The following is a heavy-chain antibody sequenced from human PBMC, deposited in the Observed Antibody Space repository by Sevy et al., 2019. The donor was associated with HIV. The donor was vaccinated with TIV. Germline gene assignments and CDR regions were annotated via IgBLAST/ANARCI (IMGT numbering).Heavy chain of an antibody. CDR3: AKDAPDQSWYDDFWSGSPCFDY. CDR2: MSGHGDGR. D-gene: IGHD3-3*01. J-gene: IGHJ4*01. V-gene: IGHV3-23*01. Sequence: GGSLRLSCVGSGFRFRSQAMSWVRQAPGKGLEWVSGMSGHGDGRGYAHSVKGRFTISRDNSKNTVYLQMNSLTAEDTALYYCAKDAPDQSWYDDFWSGSPCFDYWGRGILVTVSS. CDR1: GFRFRSQA.